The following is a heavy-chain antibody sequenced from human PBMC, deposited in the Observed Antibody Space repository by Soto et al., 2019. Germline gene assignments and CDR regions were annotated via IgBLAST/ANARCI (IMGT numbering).Heavy chain of an antibody. Sequence: SETLSLTCTVSGGSVSSGSHYWSWIRQPPGKGLEWLGYIYYSGSTNYNPSLKSRVTISLDTSKNHFSLKLSSVTAADTAVYYCARVTTVTCFDYCGQGTLVTGSS. J-gene: IGHJ4*02. CDR3: ARVTTVTCFDY. D-gene: IGHD4-4*01. V-gene: IGHV4-61*03. CDR2: IYYSGST. CDR1: GGSVSSGSHY.